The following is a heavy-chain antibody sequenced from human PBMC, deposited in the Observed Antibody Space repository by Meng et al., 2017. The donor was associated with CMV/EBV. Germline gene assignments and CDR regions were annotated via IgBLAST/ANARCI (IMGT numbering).Heavy chain of an antibody. CDR3: ARGESSWSGYYLYYGMDV. Sequence: GESLKISCAASGFTFSSYWMSWVRQAPGKGLEWVANIKQDGSEKYHVDSVKGRFTISRDNAKNSLYLQMNSLRAEDTAVYYCARGESSWSGYYLYYGMDVWGQGTTVTVSS. J-gene: IGHJ6*02. V-gene: IGHV3-7*01. D-gene: IGHD3-3*01. CDR2: IKQDGSEK. CDR1: GFTFSSYW.